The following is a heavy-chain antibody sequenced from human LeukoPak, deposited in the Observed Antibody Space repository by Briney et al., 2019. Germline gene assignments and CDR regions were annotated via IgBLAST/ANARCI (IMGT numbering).Heavy chain of an antibody. J-gene: IGHJ4*02. V-gene: IGHV4-34*01. CDR3: AREHFSGSYGGSDY. D-gene: IGHD1-26*01. CDR1: GGSFSGYY. Sequence: PSETLSLTCAVYGGSFSGYYWSWIRQPPGKGLEWIGEINHSGSTNYNPSLKSRVTISVDTSKNQFSLKLSSVTAADTAVYYCAREHFSGSYGGSDYWGQGTLVTVSS. CDR2: INHSGST.